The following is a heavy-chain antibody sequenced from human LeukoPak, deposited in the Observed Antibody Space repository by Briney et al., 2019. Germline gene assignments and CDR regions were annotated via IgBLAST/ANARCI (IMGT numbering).Heavy chain of an antibody. CDR1: GYTFTGYY. V-gene: IGHV1-2*02. J-gene: IGHJ4*02. CDR3: ARDRYGDGFAHLDY. CDR2: INPNSGGT. Sequence: ASVKVSCKASGYTFTGYYMHWVRQAPGQGLEWMGWINPNSGGTNYAQKFQGRVTITRDTSISTAYMELSRLRSDDTAVYYCARDRYGDGFAHLDYWGQGALVTVSS. D-gene: IGHD5-24*01.